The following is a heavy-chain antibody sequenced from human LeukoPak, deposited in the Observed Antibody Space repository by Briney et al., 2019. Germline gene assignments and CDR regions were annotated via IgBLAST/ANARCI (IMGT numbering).Heavy chain of an antibody. V-gene: IGHV3-33*06. J-gene: IGHJ4*02. Sequence: GESLRLSCAPSGFIFTHNGMQWVPPAPGEGGGWVAVIWSDGTNKSYSDSVKGRFAIYRDNSNDMVYLQMNGLRVDDTAVYYCAKDIQRGFDYTNSLDSWGQGTLVIVSS. CDR3: AKDIQRGFDYTNSLDS. D-gene: IGHD4-11*01. CDR2: IWSDGTNK. CDR1: GFIFTHNG.